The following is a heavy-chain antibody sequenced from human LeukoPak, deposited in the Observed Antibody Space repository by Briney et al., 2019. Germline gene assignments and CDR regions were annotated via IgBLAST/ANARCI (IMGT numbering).Heavy chain of an antibody. Sequence: GASLRLSCAASGFTFSNYAMSWVRQAPGKGLEWVSAITGSGGNTHYADSVKGRFTISRDNSKNTVFLQMNSLRAEDTAVYYCAKWGDYDVLTGYYVSDYWGQGTLVTVSS. CDR3: AKWGDYDVLTGYYVSDY. J-gene: IGHJ4*02. V-gene: IGHV3-23*01. CDR2: ITGSGGNT. D-gene: IGHD3-9*01. CDR1: GFTFSNYA.